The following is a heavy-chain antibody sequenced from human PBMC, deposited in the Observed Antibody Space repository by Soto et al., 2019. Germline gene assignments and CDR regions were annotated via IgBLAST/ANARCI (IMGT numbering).Heavy chain of an antibody. CDR2: IIPIFGTP. D-gene: IGHD2-2*01. J-gene: IGHJ6*02. CDR1: GGTFTNYA. CDR3: ESERSVGYCITTTCPKPFYYYAMDV. V-gene: IGHV1-69*13. Sequence: SVKVSCKASGGTFTNYAFSWVRQAPGQGLEWMGGIIPIFGTPDYAQKFQGRVTITADESTRTASMELSSLRSDDTAVYYCESERSVGYCITTTCPKPFYYYAMDVWGQGTTVTVS.